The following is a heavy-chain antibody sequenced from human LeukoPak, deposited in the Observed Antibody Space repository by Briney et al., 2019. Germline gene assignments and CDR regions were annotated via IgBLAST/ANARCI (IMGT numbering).Heavy chain of an antibody. CDR2: FDPEDGET. J-gene: IGHJ4*02. CDR1: GYTFTSYD. V-gene: IGHV1-24*01. Sequence: ASVKVSCKASGYTFTSYDINWVRQATGQGLEWMGGFDPEDGETIYAQKFQGRVTMTEDTSTDTAYMELSSLRSEDTAVYYCATARPRAFDYWGQGTLVTVSS. CDR3: ATARPRAFDY.